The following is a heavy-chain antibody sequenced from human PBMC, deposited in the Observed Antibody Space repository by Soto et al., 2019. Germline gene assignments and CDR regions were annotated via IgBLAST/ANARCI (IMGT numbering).Heavy chain of an antibody. CDR1: GGTFSSYA. D-gene: IGHD2-21*02. V-gene: IGHV1-69*13. Sequence: SVKVSCKASGGTFSSYAISWVRQAPGQGLEWMGGIIPIFGTANYAQKFQGRVTITADESTSTAYMELSSLRSEDTAVYYCASGGYCGGDCYPNWFDPWGQGTLVTVSS. CDR2: IIPIFGTA. CDR3: ASGGYCGGDCYPNWFDP. J-gene: IGHJ5*02.